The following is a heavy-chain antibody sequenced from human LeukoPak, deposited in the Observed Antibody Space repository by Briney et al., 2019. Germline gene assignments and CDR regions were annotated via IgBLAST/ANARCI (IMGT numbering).Heavy chain of an antibody. J-gene: IGHJ4*02. CDR1: GFTSGDYA. D-gene: IGHD3-22*01. CDR3: TTGRSYYYDSSGYLDY. V-gene: IGHV3-49*04. CDR2: IRSKAYGGTT. Sequence: PGRSLRLSCTASGFTSGDYAMSWVRQAPGKGLEWGGFIRSKAYGGTTEYAASVKGRFTISRDDSKSIAYLQMNSLKTEDTAVYYCTTGRSYYYDSSGYLDYWGQGTLVTVSS.